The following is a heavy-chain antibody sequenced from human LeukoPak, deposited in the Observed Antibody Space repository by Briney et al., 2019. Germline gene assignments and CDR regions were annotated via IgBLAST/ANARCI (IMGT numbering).Heavy chain of an antibody. CDR3: ARSSLWLGEFGEFWYFDL. CDR1: GGSISSYY. J-gene: IGHJ2*01. Sequence: SETLSLTCSVSGGSISSYYWSWIRQPPGKGLEWIGNIYSSGSTNYNPSLKSRVSASVDTSKNQFSLRLTSVTAADTAVYYCARSSLWLGEFGEFWYFDLWGRGTLVTVSS. V-gene: IGHV4-59*01. CDR2: IYSSGST. D-gene: IGHD3-10*01.